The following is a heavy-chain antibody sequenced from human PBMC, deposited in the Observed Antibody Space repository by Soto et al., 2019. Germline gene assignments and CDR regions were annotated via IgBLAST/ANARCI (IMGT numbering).Heavy chain of an antibody. J-gene: IGHJ5*02. Sequence: GGSLRLSCTASGFTFSRYGMHWVRQAPGKGLEWVAIIRFDGSNKYYGDSVKGRFDISRDNSKNILYLQMNSLRIEDTAVYYCASEIVATNHGIEPWGPGTLVTVSS. V-gene: IGHV3-30*02. CDR1: GFTFSRYG. CDR3: ASEIVATNHGIEP. D-gene: IGHD5-12*01. CDR2: IRFDGSNK.